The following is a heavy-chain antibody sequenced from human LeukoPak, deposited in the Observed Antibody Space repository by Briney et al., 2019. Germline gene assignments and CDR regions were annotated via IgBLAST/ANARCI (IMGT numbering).Heavy chain of an antibody. CDR3: AKGLYYYDSSGYFLTGGPFDY. D-gene: IGHD3-22*01. CDR2: ISGSGGRT. J-gene: IGHJ4*02. V-gene: IGHV3-23*01. CDR1: GYTFNIYA. Sequence: PGGPLRLSCAASGYTFNIYAMSWLRQARGKGLEWVSAISGSGGRTYDADSLNGRFTISRDNSKNTLYLQMNSLRAEDTAVYYCAKGLYYYDSSGYFLTGGPFDYWGQGTLVTVSS.